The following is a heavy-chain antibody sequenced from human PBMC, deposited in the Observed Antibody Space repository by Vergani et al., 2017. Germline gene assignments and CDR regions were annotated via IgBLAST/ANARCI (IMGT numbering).Heavy chain of an antibody. CDR2: INTGNGNT. D-gene: IGHD1-26*01. V-gene: IGHV1-3*04. CDR3: ARGWWELLDDY. Sequence: QVQLVQSGAEVKKPGASVKVSCKASGYTFTSYAMHWVRQAPGQRLEWMGWINTGNGNTKYSQKFQGRVTITRDTSASTAYMELSSLRSEDTAVYYWARGWWELLDDYWGQGTLVTVSS. CDR1: GYTFTSYA. J-gene: IGHJ4*02.